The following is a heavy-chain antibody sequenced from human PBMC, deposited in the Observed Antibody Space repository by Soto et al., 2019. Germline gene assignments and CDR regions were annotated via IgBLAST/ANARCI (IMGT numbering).Heavy chain of an antibody. CDR3: ARATGMVALGY. Sequence: ASVKVSCKASGYTFTTYGISWVRQAPGQGLEWMGWINVYNGNTKYAQKLQGRVTMTTDTSTSTAYMELRSLISDDTAVYYCARATGMVALGYWGQGTLVTSPQ. D-gene: IGHD5-18*01. V-gene: IGHV1-18*01. CDR2: INVYNGNT. CDR1: GYTFTTYG. J-gene: IGHJ4*02.